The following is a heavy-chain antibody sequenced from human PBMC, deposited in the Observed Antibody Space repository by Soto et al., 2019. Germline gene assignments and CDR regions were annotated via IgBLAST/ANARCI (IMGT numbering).Heavy chain of an antibody. Sequence: EVQLVESGGGLVQPGGSLRLSCAASGFTFGNFWMHWVRQTPGEGLVWVSRINGDGSSSTYADFVKGRFIISRDNAKNTVYLQMNALSAKNTRVYYCAKDFNLVQVSYFAMDVWGQGTPVTVAS. CDR3: AKDFNLVQVSYFAMDV. D-gene: IGHD1-1*01. CDR1: GFTFGNFW. J-gene: IGHJ6*02. V-gene: IGHV3-74*03. CDR2: INGDGSSS.